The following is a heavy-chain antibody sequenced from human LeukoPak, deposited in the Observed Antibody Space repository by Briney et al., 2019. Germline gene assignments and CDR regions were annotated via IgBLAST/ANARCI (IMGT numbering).Heavy chain of an antibody. V-gene: IGHV3-33*01. Sequence: PGRSLRLSCAVSGFTFSNYDMHWVRQAPGKGLEWVAVIWHDESNKYYADSVKGRFTISRDNSKNTLYLQMNTLRAEDTAVYYCARDPGGVVYFDYWGQGTLVTVSS. CDR2: IWHDESNK. CDR1: GFTFSNYD. J-gene: IGHJ4*02. D-gene: IGHD2-8*01. CDR3: ARDPGGVVYFDY.